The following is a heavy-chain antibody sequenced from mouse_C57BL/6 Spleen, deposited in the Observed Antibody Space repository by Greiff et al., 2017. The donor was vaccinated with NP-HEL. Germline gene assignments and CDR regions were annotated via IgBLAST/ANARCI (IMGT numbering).Heavy chain of an antibody. CDR2: INPYNGDT. CDR1: GYSFTGYF. Sequence: VQLQQSGPELVKPGDSVKISCKASGYSFTGYFMNWVMQSHGKSLEWIGRINPYNGDTFYNQKFKGKATLTVDKSSSTAHMELRSLTSEDSAVYYCALYYDYDGWFAYWGQGTLVTVSA. D-gene: IGHD2-4*01. CDR3: ALYYDYDGWFAY. V-gene: IGHV1-20*01. J-gene: IGHJ3*01.